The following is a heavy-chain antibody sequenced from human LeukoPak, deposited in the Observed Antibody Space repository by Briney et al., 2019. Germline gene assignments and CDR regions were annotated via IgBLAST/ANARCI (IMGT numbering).Heavy chain of an antibody. J-gene: IGHJ6*03. CDR2: IYSGGST. V-gene: IGHV3-53*01. Sequence: QPGGSLRLSCAASGFTVSSNYMSWVRQAPGKGLEWVSVIYSGGSTYYADSVKGRFTISRDNSKNTLYLQMNSLRAEDTAVYYCARGIGRYCSSTSCRTYYMDVWGKGTTVTISS. D-gene: IGHD2-2*01. CDR1: GFTVSSNY. CDR3: ARGIGRYCSSTSCRTYYMDV.